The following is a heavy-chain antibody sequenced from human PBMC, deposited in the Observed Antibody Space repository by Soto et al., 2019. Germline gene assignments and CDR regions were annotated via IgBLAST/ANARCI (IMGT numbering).Heavy chain of an antibody. CDR3: AHSAFYSDSSGYAGYYFDY. CDR1: VFSLSTSGVG. CDR2: IYWDDDK. J-gene: IGHJ4*02. V-gene: IGHV2-5*02. D-gene: IGHD3-22*01. Sequence: QITLKESGPTLVKPTQTLTLTCSFSVFSLSTSGVGVGWIRQPPGKALEWLAFIYWDDDKRYSPSLQSRLTITMDTSKNQVVLTMTNLDPVDTAPYYCAHSAFYSDSSGYAGYYFDYWGQGTLVTVSS.